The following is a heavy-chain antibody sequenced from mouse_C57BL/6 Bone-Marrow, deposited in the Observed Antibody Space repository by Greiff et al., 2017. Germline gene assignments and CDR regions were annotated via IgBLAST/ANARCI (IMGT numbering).Heavy chain of an antibody. V-gene: IGHV5-16*01. D-gene: IGHD2-4*01. J-gene: IGHJ3*01. CDR1: GFTFSDYY. CDR3: ARVGYDYGAWFAY. Sequence: DVKLVVSEGGLVQPGSSMKLSCTASGFTFSDYYMAWVRQVPEKGLEWVANINYDGSSTYYLDSLKSRFIISRDNAKNILYLQMSSLKSEDTATYYCARVGYDYGAWFAYWGQGTLVTVSA. CDR2: INYDGSST.